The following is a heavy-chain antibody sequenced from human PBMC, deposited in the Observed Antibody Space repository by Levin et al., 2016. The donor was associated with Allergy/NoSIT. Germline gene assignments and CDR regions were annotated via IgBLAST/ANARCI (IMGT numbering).Heavy chain of an antibody. J-gene: IGHJ6*02. CDR3: ARRMGATHYYYYYGMDV. Sequence: SETLSLTCTVSGGSISSYYWSWIRQPPGKGLEWIGYIYYSGSTNYNPSLKSRVTISVDTSKNQFSLKLSSVTAADTAVYYCARRMGATHYYYYYGMDVWGQGTTVTVSS. D-gene: IGHD1-26*01. CDR1: GGSISSYY. V-gene: IGHV4-59*08. CDR2: IYYSGST.